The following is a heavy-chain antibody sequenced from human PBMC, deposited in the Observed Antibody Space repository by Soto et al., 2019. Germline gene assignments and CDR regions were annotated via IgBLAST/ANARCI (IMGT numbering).Heavy chain of an antibody. Sequence: QVELVESGGGVVQPGRSLRLSCAASGFPFSSYGMHWVRQAPGKGLEWVAVISYDGSNQYYADSVKGRFTISRDNSKNTLYLEVNSLRPEDTAVYFCAKSRMGSSWDEGDSWGQGTLVTVSS. CDR2: ISYDGSNQ. CDR1: GFPFSSYG. CDR3: AKSRMGSSWDEGDS. D-gene: IGHD6-13*01. J-gene: IGHJ4*02. V-gene: IGHV3-30*18.